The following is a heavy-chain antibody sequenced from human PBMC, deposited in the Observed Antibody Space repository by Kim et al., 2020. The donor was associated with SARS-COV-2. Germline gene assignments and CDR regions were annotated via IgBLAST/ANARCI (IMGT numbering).Heavy chain of an antibody. Sequence: GGSLRLSCAASGFTFSNAWMSWVRQAPGKGLEWVGRIKSKTDGGTTDYAAPVKGRFTISRDDSKNTLYLQMNSLKTEDTAVYYCTTSYGSGSYYLTYYYYGMDVWGQGTTVTVSS. D-gene: IGHD3-10*01. V-gene: IGHV3-15*01. CDR1: GFTFSNAW. CDR2: IKSKTDGGTT. J-gene: IGHJ6*02. CDR3: TTSYGSGSYYLTYYYYGMDV.